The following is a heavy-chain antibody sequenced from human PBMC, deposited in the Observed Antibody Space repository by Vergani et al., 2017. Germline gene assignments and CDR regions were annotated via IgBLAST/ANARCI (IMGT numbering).Heavy chain of an antibody. D-gene: IGHD3-16*01. J-gene: IGHJ6*02. CDR1: GGSISSYY. Sequence: QVQLQESGPGLVKPSETLSLTCTVSGGSISSYYWSWIRQPPGKGLEWIGYIYYSGSNNYNPSLKSRVTISVDTSKNQFSMELSSVTAADTAVYYCARGAYDYVWGSLDYYYYGMDVWGQGTTVTVSS. CDR2: IYYSGSN. V-gene: IGHV4-59*01. CDR3: ARGAYDYVWGSLDYYYYGMDV.